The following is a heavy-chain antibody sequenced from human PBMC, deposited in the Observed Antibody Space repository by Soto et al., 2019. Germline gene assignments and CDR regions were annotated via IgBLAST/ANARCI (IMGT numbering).Heavy chain of an antibody. V-gene: IGHV4-34*01. J-gene: IGHJ5*02. CDR3: ARGRLGYCSGGSCYLSSSWFDP. Sequence: QVQLQQWGAGLLKPSETLSLTCAVYGGSFSGYYWSWIRQPPGKGLEWIGEINHSGSTNYNPSLKSRVTISVATTKNQFSLKLSSVTAADTAVYYCARGRLGYCSGGSCYLSSSWFDPWGQGTLVTVSS. CDR2: INHSGST. CDR1: GGSFSGYY. D-gene: IGHD2-15*01.